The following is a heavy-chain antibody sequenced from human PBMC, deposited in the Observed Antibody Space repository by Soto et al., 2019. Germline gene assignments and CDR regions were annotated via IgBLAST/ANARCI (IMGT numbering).Heavy chain of an antibody. V-gene: IGHV1-18*04. CDR2: ISAYNGNT. D-gene: IGHD3-10*01. Sequence: ASVKVSCKASGCTFTSYGISWVRQAPVQVLEWMVCISAYNGNTNYAQKLQGRVTMTTDTSTSTAYMELRSLRSDDTAVYYCAIGPVLWFGEFDYYYYGMEVWGQGTTVTISS. CDR1: GCTFTSYG. CDR3: AIGPVLWFGEFDYYYYGMEV. J-gene: IGHJ6*01.